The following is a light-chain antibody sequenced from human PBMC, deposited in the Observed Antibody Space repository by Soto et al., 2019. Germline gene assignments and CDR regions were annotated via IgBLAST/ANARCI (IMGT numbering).Light chain of an antibody. CDR2: DVS. Sequence: QSVLTQPASVSGSPGQSITISCTGTSSDVGGYNYVSWYQQHPGKAPKLMIYDVSNRPSGVSNRFSGSKSGNTASLTISGLQAEDEADYYCNSYTSGSTYVFGTGTKVTV. CDR1: SSDVGGYNY. V-gene: IGLV2-14*01. CDR3: NSYTSGSTYV. J-gene: IGLJ1*01.